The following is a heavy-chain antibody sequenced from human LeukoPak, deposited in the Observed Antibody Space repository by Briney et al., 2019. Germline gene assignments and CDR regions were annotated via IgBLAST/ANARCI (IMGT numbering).Heavy chain of an antibody. CDR1: GGSFSGYY. CDR3: ARGGYDC. D-gene: IGHD6-13*01. CDR2: INHSGST. Sequence: TSETLSLTCAVYGGSFSGYYWSWIRQPPGKGLEWIGEINHSGSTNYNPSLKSRVTISVDTSKNQFSLKLSSVTAADTAVYYCARGGYDCWGQGTLVTVSS. V-gene: IGHV4-34*01. J-gene: IGHJ4*02.